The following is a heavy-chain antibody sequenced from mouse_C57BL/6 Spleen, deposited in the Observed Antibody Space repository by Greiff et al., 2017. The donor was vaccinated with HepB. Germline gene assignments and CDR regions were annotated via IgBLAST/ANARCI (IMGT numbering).Heavy chain of an antibody. J-gene: IGHJ2*01. D-gene: IGHD2-4*01. V-gene: IGHV5-16*01. CDR2: INYDGSST. CDR1: GFTFSDYY. CDR3: ARDRYYDYGFDY. Sequence: EVKVVESEGGLVQPGGSMKLSCTASGFTFSDYYMAWVRQVPEKGLEWVANINYDGSSTYYLDSLKSRFIISRDNAKNILYLQMSSLKSEDTATYYCARDRYYDYGFDYWGQGTTLTVSS.